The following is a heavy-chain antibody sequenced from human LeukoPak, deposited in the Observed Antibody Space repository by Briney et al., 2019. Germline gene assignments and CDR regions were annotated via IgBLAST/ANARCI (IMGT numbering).Heavy chain of an antibody. D-gene: IGHD3-22*01. J-gene: IGHJ4*02. Sequence: GGSLRLSCAASGFTFSSYAMSWVRQAPGKGLEWVSAISGSGGSTYYADSVKGRFTISRDNSKNTLYLQMNSLRAEETAVYYCAIERSRWDYYDSSGYFNYWGQGTLVTVSS. CDR1: GFTFSSYA. CDR3: AIERSRWDYYDSSGYFNY. CDR2: ISGSGGST. V-gene: IGHV3-23*01.